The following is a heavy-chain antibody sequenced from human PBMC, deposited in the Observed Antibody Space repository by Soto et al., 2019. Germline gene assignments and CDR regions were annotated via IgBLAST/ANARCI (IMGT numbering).Heavy chain of an antibody. V-gene: IGHV1-2*02. J-gene: IGHJ6*02. CDR3: AVDWGGYYYGMDV. CDR2: INPNSGGT. CDR1: GYTFTGYY. Sequence: SVKVSCKASGYTFTGYYMHWVRQAPGQGLEWMGWINPNSGGTNYAQKFQGRVTMTRDTSISTAYMELSRLRSDDTAVYYCAVDWGGYYYGMDVWGQGTTVTVSS. D-gene: IGHD7-27*01.